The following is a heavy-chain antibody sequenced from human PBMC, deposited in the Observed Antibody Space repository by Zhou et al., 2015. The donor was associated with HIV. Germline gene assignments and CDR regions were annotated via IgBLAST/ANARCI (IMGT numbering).Heavy chain of an antibody. Sequence: QVQLVQSGAEVKKPGSSVKVSCKASGGTFSSYAISWVRQAPGQGLEWMGGIIPIFGTANYAQKFQGRVTITADESTSTAYMELSSLRSEDTAVYYCAKGVPAAIRPPYYGMDVWGQGTTVTVSS. CDR1: GGTFSSYA. D-gene: IGHD2-2*02. J-gene: IGHJ6*02. CDR3: AKGVPAAIRPPYYGMDV. V-gene: IGHV1-69*12. CDR2: IIPIFGTA.